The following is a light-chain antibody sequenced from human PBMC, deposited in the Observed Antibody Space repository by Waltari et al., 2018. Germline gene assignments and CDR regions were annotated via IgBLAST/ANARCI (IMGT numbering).Light chain of an antibody. CDR1: QGISTY. CDR2: AAS. J-gene: IGKJ2*03. Sequence: DIQMTQSPSSLSASAGDRVTITCRASQGISTYLNWYQQKPGKAPKRLIYAASSLESGVPSRFSGSGSGTDFTLTISSLQPEDFATYYCLQYNNNPYSFGQGTKVEIK. V-gene: IGKV1-17*01. CDR3: LQYNNNPYS.